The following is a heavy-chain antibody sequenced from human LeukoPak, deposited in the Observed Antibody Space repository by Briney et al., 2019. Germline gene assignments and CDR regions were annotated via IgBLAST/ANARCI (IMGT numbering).Heavy chain of an antibody. D-gene: IGHD4-17*01. CDR3: ARAAVTKDYGDTYYYYMDV. J-gene: IGHJ6*03. V-gene: IGHV3-11*01. CDR1: GFTFSDYY. Sequence: PGGSLRLSCTASGFTFSDYYMSWIRQAPGKGLEWVSYISSSGSTIYYADSVKGRFTISRDNAKNSLYLQMNSLRAEDTAVYYCARAAVTKDYGDTYYYYMDVWGKGTTVTVSS. CDR2: ISSSGSTI.